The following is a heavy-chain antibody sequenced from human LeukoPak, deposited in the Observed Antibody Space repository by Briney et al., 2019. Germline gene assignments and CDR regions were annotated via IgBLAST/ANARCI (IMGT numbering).Heavy chain of an antibody. CDR1: GGTFSSYA. V-gene: IGHV1-18*01. D-gene: IGHD3-22*01. J-gene: IGHJ4*02. CDR2: ISAYNGNT. CDR3: ARVTQYYYDSSGYYSYFDY. Sequence: ASVKVSCKASGGTFSSYAISWVRQAPGQGLEWMGWISAYNGNTNYAQKLQGRVTMTTDTSTSTAYMELRSLRSDDTAVYYCARVTQYYYDSSGYYSYFDYWGQGTLVTVSS.